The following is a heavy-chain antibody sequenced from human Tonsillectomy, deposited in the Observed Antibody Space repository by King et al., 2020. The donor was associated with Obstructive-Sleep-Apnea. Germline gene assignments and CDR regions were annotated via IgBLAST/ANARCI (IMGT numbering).Heavy chain of an antibody. V-gene: IGHV4-38-2*02. D-gene: IGHD6-6*01. CDR1: GYSISSGYY. CDR3: ARDSLGDSSSFDP. Sequence: VQLQESGPGLVKPSETLSLTCTVSGYSISSGYYWGWIRQPPGKGLEWIGSIYHSGSTYHNPPLRSRLTISVDTSKNQFSLKLSSVTAADTAVYYCARDSLGDSSSFDPWGQGTLVIVSS. CDR2: IYHSGST. J-gene: IGHJ5*02.